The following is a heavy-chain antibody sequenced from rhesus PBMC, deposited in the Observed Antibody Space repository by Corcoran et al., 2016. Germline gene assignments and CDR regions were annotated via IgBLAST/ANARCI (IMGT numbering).Heavy chain of an antibody. V-gene: IGHV4-147*01. D-gene: IGHD4-29*01. CDR1: GYSISSNY. CDR3: ARGSSSIDY. CDR2: IYGSRQRT. J-gene: IGHJ4*01. Sequence: QVQLQESGPGLVKPSETLSLTCAVSGYSISSNYRSWIRQPPGKGLEWIGYIYGSRQRTYSHPSPTSRFTISTDTPKNQVSLKVSSVTAADTAIYYCARGSSSIDYWGQGVLVTVSS.